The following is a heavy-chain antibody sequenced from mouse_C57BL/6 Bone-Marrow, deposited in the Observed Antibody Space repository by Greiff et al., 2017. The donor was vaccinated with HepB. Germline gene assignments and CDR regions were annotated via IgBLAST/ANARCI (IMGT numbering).Heavy chain of an antibody. CDR1: GYTFTSYW. Sequence: QVQLQQPGAELVKPGASVKMSCKASGYTFTSYWITWVKQRPGQGLEWIGDICPGSGSTNYNEKFKSKATLTVDTSSSTAYMQLSSLTSEDSAVYYCARDGNYLYAMDYWGQGTSVTVSS. V-gene: IGHV1-55*01. CDR2: ICPGSGST. J-gene: IGHJ4*01. CDR3: ARDGNYLYAMDY. D-gene: IGHD2-1*01.